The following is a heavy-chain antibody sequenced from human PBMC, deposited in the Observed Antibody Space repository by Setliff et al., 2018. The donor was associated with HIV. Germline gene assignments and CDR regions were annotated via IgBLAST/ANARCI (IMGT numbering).Heavy chain of an antibody. V-gene: IGHV3-48*01. CDR3: ARRAYCSSTTCFDN. Sequence: PGGSLRLSCAASGFTFSSYGMHWVRQAPGKGLEWVSSISSRSSTIYYADSVKGRFTISRDNARSALYLQMNSLRAEDTAVYYCARRAYCSSTTCFDNWGQGTLVTVSS. D-gene: IGHD2-2*01. CDR2: ISSRSSTI. J-gene: IGHJ4*02. CDR1: GFTFSSYG.